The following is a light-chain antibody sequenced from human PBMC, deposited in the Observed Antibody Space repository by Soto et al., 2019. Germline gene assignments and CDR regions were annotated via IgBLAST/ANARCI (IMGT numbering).Light chain of an antibody. CDR2: EDS. V-gene: IGLV2-23*01. CDR3: CSFAGNSIVV. CDR1: SSDVGRYNL. J-gene: IGLJ2*01. Sequence: QSALTQPASVSGSPGQSITISCTGTSSDVGRYNLVSWYQPHPGKAPKLMIYEDSKRHSGVSNRFSGSKSGNTASLTISGLQAEHEADYYCCSFAGNSIVVFGGGTKVTVL.